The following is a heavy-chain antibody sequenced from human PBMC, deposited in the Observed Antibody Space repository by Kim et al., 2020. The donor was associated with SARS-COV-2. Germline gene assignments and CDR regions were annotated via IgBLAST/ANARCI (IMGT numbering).Heavy chain of an antibody. CDR2: IYYSGST. V-gene: IGHV4-31*03. J-gene: IGHJ6*02. CDR3: ARAHRTFFGVVEYMDV. D-gene: IGHD3-3*01. Sequence: SETLSLTCTVSGGSISSGSYYWSWIRQHPGKGLEWIGYIYYSGSTYDNPSLKSRVTISVDTSKNQFSLKLSSVTAADTALYYCARAHRTFFGVVEYMDVWGQGTTVTVCS. CDR1: GGSISSGSYY.